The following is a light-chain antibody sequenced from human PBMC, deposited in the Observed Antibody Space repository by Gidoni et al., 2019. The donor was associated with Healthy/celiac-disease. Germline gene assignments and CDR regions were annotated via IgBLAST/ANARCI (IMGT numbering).Light chain of an antibody. J-gene: IGKJ3*01. CDR3: QQYGSSPRFT. Sequence: ELVLTQSPGTLSLSPGESATLSCRASQSVSSSYLAWYQQKPGHAPRLLIYGASSRATGIPDRFSGSGSGTDFTLTISRLEPEDFAVYYCQQYGSSPRFTFGPGTKVDIK. CDR1: QSVSSSY. CDR2: GAS. V-gene: IGKV3-20*01.